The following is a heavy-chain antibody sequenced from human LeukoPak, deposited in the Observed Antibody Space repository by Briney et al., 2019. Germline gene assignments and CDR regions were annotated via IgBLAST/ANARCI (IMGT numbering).Heavy chain of an antibody. J-gene: IGHJ4*02. Sequence: PGGSLRLSCAASGFTFSSYGMHWVRQAPGKGLEWVAVIWYDGSNKYYADSVKGRFTISRDNSKNTLYLQMNSLRAEDTAVYYCARDQSITMVRGALGYWGQGTLVTVSS. CDR3: ARDQSITMVRGALGY. D-gene: IGHD3-10*01. V-gene: IGHV3-33*01. CDR1: GFTFSSYG. CDR2: IWYDGSNK.